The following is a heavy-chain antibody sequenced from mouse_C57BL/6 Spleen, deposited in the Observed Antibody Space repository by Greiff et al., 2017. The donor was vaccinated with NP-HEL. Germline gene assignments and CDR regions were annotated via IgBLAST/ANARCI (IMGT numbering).Heavy chain of an antibody. D-gene: IGHD1-1*01. J-gene: IGHJ2*01. Sequence: QVQLQQSGPELVKPGASVKISCKASGYAFSSSWMNWVKQRPGQGLEWIGRIDPADGDTNYNGKFKGKATLTADKSSSTAYMQLSSLTSEDSAVYCCARTPPVVAKDYWGQGTTLTVSS. V-gene: IGHV1-82*01. CDR1: GYAFSSSW. CDR3: ARTPPVVAKDY. CDR2: IDPADGDT.